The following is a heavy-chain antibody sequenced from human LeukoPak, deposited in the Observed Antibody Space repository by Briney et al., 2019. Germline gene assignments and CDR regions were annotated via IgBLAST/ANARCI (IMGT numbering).Heavy chain of an antibody. Sequence: AGGSLRLSCAAFGFTFSSYWMSWVRQAPGKGLEWVSGISGSGSTTNYADSVKGRFTISRDNSKNTLYLQMNTLRAEDTAVYYCAKGVVVVTAMNYFDYWGQGTLVTVSS. V-gene: IGHV3-23*01. CDR1: GFTFSSYW. D-gene: IGHD2-21*02. J-gene: IGHJ4*02. CDR2: ISGSGSTT. CDR3: AKGVVVVTAMNYFDY.